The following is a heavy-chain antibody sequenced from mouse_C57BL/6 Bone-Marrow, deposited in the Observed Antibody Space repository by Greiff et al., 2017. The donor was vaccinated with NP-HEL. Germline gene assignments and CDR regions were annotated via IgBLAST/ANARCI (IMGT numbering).Heavy chain of an antibody. Sequence: EVQGVESGGDLVKPGGSLKLSCAASGFTFSSYGMSWVRQTPDKRLEWVATISSGGSYTYYPDSVKGRFTISRDNAKNTLYLQMSSLKSEDTAMYYCARRLPLWYFDVWGTGTTVTVSS. J-gene: IGHJ1*03. CDR1: GFTFSSYG. CDR3: ARRLPLWYFDV. V-gene: IGHV5-6*01. CDR2: ISSGGSYT.